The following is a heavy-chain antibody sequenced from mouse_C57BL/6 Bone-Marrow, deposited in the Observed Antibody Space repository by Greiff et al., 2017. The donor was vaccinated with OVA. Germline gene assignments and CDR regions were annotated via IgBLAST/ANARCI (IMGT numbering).Heavy chain of an antibody. D-gene: IGHD1-1*02. CDR2: IRNKANGYTT. J-gene: IGHJ2*01. CDR3: AGYMGGYCFEG. CDR1: GFTFTDYY. Sequence: EVQLVESGGGLVQPGGSLSLSCAASGFTFTDYYMSWVRQPPGKALEWLGFIRNKANGYTTESSAPVKGRFTTSRDTYQSILYLQRNALGAEDSATVYCAGYMGGYCFEGWGNGATVTVAS. V-gene: IGHV7-3*01.